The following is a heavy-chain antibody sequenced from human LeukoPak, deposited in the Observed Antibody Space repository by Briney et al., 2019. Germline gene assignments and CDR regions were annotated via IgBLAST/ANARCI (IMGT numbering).Heavy chain of an antibody. CDR2: IIPILGIA. V-gene: IGHV1-69*04. CDR1: GGTFSSYA. D-gene: IGHD2-15*01. J-gene: IGHJ5*02. CDR3: ASLIGYCSGGSCYPNWFDP. Sequence: GASVKVSCKASGGTFSSYAISWVRQAPGQGLEWMGRIIPILGIANYAQKFQGRVTITADKSTSTAYMELSSLRSEDTAVYYCASLIGYCSGGSCYPNWFDPWGQGTLVTVSS.